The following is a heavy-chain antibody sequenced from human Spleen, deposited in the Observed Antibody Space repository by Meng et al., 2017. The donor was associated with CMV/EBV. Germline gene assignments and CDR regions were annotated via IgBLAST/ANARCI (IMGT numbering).Heavy chain of an antibody. Sequence: GGSLRLSCAASGFTFTASDVHWVRQAPGKGLEWVGRIRTIYNNYATTYGASVKGRFSISRDDSKHTLYLQINSLRAEDTAVYYCAKGMGWSFDYWGQGTLVTVSS. D-gene: IGHD1-26*01. V-gene: IGHV3-73*01. CDR1: GFTFTASD. CDR3: AKGMGWSFDY. J-gene: IGHJ4*02. CDR2: IRTIYNNYAT.